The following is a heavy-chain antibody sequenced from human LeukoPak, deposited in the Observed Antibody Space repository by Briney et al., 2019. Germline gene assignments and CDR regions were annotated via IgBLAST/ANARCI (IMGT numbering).Heavy chain of an antibody. Sequence: GGSLRLSCAASGFTFSSYSMNWVRQAPGKGLEWVSYISSSSSTIYYADSVKGRFTISRDNAKNSLYLQMNSLRAEDTAVYYCAKGGNTMVRGLITYWGQGTLVTVSS. CDR2: ISSSSSTI. J-gene: IGHJ4*02. CDR3: AKGGNTMVRGLITY. CDR1: GFTFSSYS. D-gene: IGHD3-10*01. V-gene: IGHV3-48*01.